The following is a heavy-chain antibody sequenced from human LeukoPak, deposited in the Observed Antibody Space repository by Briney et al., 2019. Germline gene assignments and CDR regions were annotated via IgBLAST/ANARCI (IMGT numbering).Heavy chain of an antibody. CDR2: MFYNVST. Sequence: KPSETLSLTCTVFGGSISSYYWNWIRQSPGKGAEWIAYMFYNVSTNYSPSLKSRVTISVDTSKNQFSLKLISVTAADTAVYFCARQGSGRAFDIWGQGTMVTVSS. V-gene: IGHV4-59*08. CDR3: ARQGSGRAFDI. J-gene: IGHJ3*02. CDR1: GGSISSYY.